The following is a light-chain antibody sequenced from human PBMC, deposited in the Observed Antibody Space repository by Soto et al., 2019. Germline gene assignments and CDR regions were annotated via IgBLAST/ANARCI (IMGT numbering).Light chain of an antibody. CDR2: GAS. V-gene: IGKV3-15*01. CDR3: QQYNNWPPWT. J-gene: IGKJ1*01. CDR1: QSVSSN. Sequence: EIVMTQSPATLSVSPGERATVSCRASQSVSSNLAWYQQKPGQAPRLLIYGASTRATGIPARFSGSGSGTEFTLTIRRLQSEDFAVYYCQQYNNWPPWTFGQGTKVEIK.